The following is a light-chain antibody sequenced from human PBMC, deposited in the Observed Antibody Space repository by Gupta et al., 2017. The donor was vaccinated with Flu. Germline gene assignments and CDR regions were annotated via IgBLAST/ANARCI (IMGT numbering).Light chain of an antibody. Sequence: QLVVTQSPSASASLGASVKLTCTLSNGHNTYAIAWHQQKPQQGPRFLMKLHSDGRHSRGDDIPDRFSGSSSWTDRYLPISSLQSEDEADYYCQTWGTGIQVFGGGTKLAVL. CDR2: LHSDGRH. CDR3: QTWGTGIQV. J-gene: IGLJ3*02. CDR1: NGHNTYA. V-gene: IGLV4-69*01.